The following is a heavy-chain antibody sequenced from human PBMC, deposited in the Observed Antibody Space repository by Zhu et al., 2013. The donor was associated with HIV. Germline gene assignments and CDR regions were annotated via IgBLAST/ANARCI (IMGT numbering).Heavy chain of an antibody. V-gene: IGHV1-69*06. CDR1: GGTFSSYA. CDR2: IIPIFGTA. Sequence: QVQLVQSGAEVKKPGSSVKVSCKASGGTFSSYAISWVRQAPGQGLEWMGGIIPIFGTANYAQKFQGRVTITADKSTSTAYMELSSLRSEDTAVYYCARGRGSYYYDSSGYYYLLDYWGQGTLVTVSS. J-gene: IGHJ4*02. D-gene: IGHD3-22*01. CDR3: ARGRGSYYYDSSGYYYLLDY.